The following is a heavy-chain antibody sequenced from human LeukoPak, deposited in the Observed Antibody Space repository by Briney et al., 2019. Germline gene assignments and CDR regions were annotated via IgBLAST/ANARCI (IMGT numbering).Heavy chain of an antibody. CDR2: ISPSGST. Sequence: GASVKVSCKASGYTFINYCMHWVRQAPGQGLEWMGLISPSGSTTYAQNFQGRVTMTRDTSTSTLYMELSSLRSDGTAIYYCAKCDETGTTRWFDPWGQGTLVTVSS. CDR1: GYTFINYC. CDR3: AKCDETGTTRWFDP. D-gene: IGHD1-7*01. J-gene: IGHJ5*02. V-gene: IGHV1-46*01.